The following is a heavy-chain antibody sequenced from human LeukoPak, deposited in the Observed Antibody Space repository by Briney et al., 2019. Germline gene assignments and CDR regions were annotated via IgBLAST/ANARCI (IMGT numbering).Heavy chain of an antibody. CDR3: ARAGSGYSFDY. CDR2: LYYSGST. J-gene: IGHJ4*02. Sequence: SETLSLTCTVSGGSISSYYWSWIRQPPGKGLEWIGYLYYSGSTNYIPSLKSRVTISVDTSKNQFSLKLSSVTAADTAVYYCARAGSGYSFDYWGQGTLVTVSS. CDR1: GGSISSYY. D-gene: IGHD3-22*01. V-gene: IGHV4-59*01.